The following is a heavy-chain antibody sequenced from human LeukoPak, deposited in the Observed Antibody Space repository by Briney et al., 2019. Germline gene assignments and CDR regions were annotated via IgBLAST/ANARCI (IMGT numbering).Heavy chain of an antibody. D-gene: IGHD5-24*01. CDR2: IYYSGST. CDR1: GGSIGTYY. V-gene: IGHV4-59*01. J-gene: IGHJ3*02. Sequence: SETLSLTCTVSGGSIGTYYWSWIRQPPGKGLEWIGYIYYSGSTNYNPSLKSRVTISLDTSKNQFSLKLSSVTAADTAVYYCARGSTNSMDVEMATIGYAFDIWGQGTMVTVSS. CDR3: ARGSTNSMDVEMATIGYAFDI.